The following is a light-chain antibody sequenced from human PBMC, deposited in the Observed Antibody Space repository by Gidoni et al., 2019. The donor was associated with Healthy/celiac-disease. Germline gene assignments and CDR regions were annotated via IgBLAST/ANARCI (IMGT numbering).Light chain of an antibody. CDR3: QQYYSYPPT. V-gene: IGKV1-8*01. CDR1: QGISSY. CDR2: AAS. J-gene: IGKJ3*01. Sequence: AIRMTQSPSSFSASTGDRVTITCRASQGISSYLAWYQQKPGKAPKLLIYAASTLQSGVPSLFSGSGSGTDFTLTISCLQSEDFATYYCQQYYSYPPTFGPXTKVDIK.